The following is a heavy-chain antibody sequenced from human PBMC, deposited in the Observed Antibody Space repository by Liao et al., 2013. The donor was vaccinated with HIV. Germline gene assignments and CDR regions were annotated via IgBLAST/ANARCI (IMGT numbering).Heavy chain of an antibody. CDR3: ARIWTYYYYMDV. D-gene: IGHD1-1*01. CDR2: IYTSGST. CDR1: GGSISSGSYY. J-gene: IGHJ6*03. Sequence: QVQLQESGPGLVKPSQTLSLTCTVSGGSISSGSYYWSWIRQPAGKGLEWIGRIYTSGSTNYNPSLKSRVTISVDTSNNQFSLKLHSVTAADTAVYHCARIWTYYYYMDVWGKGTTVTVSS. V-gene: IGHV4-61*02.